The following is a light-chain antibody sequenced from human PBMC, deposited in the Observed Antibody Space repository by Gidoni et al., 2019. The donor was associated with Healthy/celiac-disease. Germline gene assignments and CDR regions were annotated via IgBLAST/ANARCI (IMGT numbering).Light chain of an antibody. CDR2: KDS. Sequence: SYELTQPPSVSVSPGQTARITCSGDALPKQSAYWYPQKPGQAPVLVISKDSERATGIPERFSGSSSGTTVTLTISGGQAEDEADYYFQSADSSGTYRRVFGGGTKLTVL. V-gene: IGLV3-25*03. CDR3: QSADSSGTYRRV. CDR1: ALPKQS. J-gene: IGLJ3*02.